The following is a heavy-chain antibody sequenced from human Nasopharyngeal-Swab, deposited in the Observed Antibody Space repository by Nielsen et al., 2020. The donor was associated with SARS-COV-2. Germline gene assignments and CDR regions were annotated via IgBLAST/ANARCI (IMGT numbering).Heavy chain of an antibody. V-gene: IGHV3-21*01. J-gene: IGHJ2*01. Sequence: WIRQPPGKGLEWVSSISSSSSYIYYADSVKGRFTISRDNAKNSLYLQMNSLRAEDTAVYYCARGHRRTTVTNYWYFDLWGRGTLVTVSS. CDR2: ISSSSSYI. CDR3: ARGHRRTTVTNYWYFDL. D-gene: IGHD4-17*01.